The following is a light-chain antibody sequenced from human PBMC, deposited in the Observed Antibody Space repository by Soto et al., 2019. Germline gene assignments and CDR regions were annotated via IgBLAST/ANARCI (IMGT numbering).Light chain of an antibody. V-gene: IGLV2-14*03. Sequence: QSVLTQPASVSGSPGQSITISCTGTSNDIGPYNYVSWYQQHPGKAPKLLIYDVVYRPSGVSDRFSGSKSGRTASLTISGLQAGDEADYYCSSYTSIIAVVFGGGTKLTVL. CDR3: SSYTSIIAVV. CDR2: DVV. J-gene: IGLJ2*01. CDR1: SNDIGPYNY.